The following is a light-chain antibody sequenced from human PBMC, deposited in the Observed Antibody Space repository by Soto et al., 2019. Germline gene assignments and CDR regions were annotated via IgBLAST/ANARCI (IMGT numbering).Light chain of an antibody. CDR1: QSVSRY. V-gene: IGKV3-11*01. CDR3: QQRSNWPIT. J-gene: IGKJ5*01. CDR2: DTS. Sequence: EIVLTQSPSTLSLSPGERATLSCRASQSVSRYLAWYQQKAGQAPRLLIYDTSTRATGVPARFSGSGSGTDFTLTINSLEPEDFAVYYCQQRSNWPITFGQGTRLEIK.